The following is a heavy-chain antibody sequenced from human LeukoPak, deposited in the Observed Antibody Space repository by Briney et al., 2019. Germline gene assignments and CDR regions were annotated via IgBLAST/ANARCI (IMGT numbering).Heavy chain of an antibody. CDR3: ARERAADGAGYFDY. D-gene: IGHD4-17*01. V-gene: IGHV4-30-2*01. CDR1: GGSISSGGYS. CDR2: IYHSGST. J-gene: IGHJ4*02. Sequence: SQTLSLTCAVSGGSISSGGYSWSWIRQPPGKGLEWIGYIYHSGSTYYNPSLKSRVTISVDRSKNQFSLKLSSVTAADTAVYYCARERAADGAGYFDYWGQGTLVTVSS.